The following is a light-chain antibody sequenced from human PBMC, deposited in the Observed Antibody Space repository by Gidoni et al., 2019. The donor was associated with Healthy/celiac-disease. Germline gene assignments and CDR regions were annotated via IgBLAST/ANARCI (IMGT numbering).Light chain of an antibody. CDR1: QSISSY. J-gene: IGKJ1*01. V-gene: IGKV1-39*01. CDR3: QQSYSTPPT. Sequence: IQMTPSPSSLSASVGDRVTITCQASQSISSYLNWYQQKPGKAPKLLIYAASSLQSGVPSRFSGSGSGTDFTLTISSLQPEDFATYYCQQSYSTPPTFGQGTKVEIK. CDR2: AAS.